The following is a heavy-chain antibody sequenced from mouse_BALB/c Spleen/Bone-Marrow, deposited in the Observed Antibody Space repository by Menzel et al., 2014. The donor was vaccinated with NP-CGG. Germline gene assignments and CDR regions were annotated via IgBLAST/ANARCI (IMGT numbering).Heavy chain of an antibody. V-gene: IGHV5-4*02. CDR2: ISDGGSYT. Sequence: EVQGVEPGGGLVKPGGSLKLSCAASGFTFSDYYMYWVRQTPEKRLEWVATISDGGSYTYYPDSVKGRFTISRDNAKNNLYLQMSSLKSEDTATYYCANYYGSTWFAYWGQGTLVTVSA. J-gene: IGHJ3*01. CDR1: GFTFSDYY. D-gene: IGHD1-1*01. CDR3: ANYYGSTWFAY.